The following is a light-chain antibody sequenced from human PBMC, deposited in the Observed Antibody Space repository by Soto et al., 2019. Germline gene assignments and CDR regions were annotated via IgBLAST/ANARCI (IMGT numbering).Light chain of an antibody. CDR2: DVN. J-gene: IGLJ1*01. Sequence: QSSLTQPASASGSPAQSVNISCTGTSIDVGAYIFVSWYQQHPGKAPKLMVYDVNRRPPGVPDRFFGYKSGNTASLTVSGLQAEDEADYYCVSFAGGTYVFGTGTKVTVL. V-gene: IGLV2-8*01. CDR3: VSFAGGTYV. CDR1: SIDVGAYIF.